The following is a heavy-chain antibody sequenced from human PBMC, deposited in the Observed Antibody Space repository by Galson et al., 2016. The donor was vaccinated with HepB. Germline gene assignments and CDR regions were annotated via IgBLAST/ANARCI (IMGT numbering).Heavy chain of an antibody. D-gene: IGHD6-19*01. J-gene: IGHJ3*01. CDR2: IYYSGTT. Sequence: SETLSLTCTVPGGSISSSSYFWAWIRQPPGKGLEWIGSIYYSGTTHYNPSLPSRVSISVDTSKNQFSLRLTSVSAADTATYLCARQDRAGLVNFWGQGTMVTVSS. CDR3: ARQDRAGLVNF. V-gene: IGHV4-39*01. CDR1: GGSISSSSYF.